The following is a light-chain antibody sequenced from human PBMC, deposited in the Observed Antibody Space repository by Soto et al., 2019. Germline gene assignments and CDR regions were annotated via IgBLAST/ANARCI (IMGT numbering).Light chain of an antibody. J-gene: IGKJ1*01. CDR2: AAS. CDR1: QSICTF. Sequence: DIQMTQSPSFLSASAGDRVTIFCRASQSICTFLHWYQQKPGKAPKLLIYAASKLESGVPSRFGGSGSGTNFTLTISSLQPEDFATYYCQQSYRNPRTFGLGTRLEIK. V-gene: IGKV1-39*01. CDR3: QQSYRNPRT.